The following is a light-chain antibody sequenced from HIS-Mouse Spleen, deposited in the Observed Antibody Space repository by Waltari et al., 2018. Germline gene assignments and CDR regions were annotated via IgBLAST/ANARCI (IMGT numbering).Light chain of an antibody. J-gene: IGLJ1*01. CDR1: SSDVGGYNY. CDR2: EVS. Sequence: QSALTQPPSASGSPGQSVTISCTGTSSDVGGYNYVSWYQELPGKAPKLMMYEVSKRPSGVPDRFSRSKSGNKASLTVSGLQAEDEADYYCSSYAGSNNYVFGTGTKVTVL. CDR3: SSYAGSNNYV. V-gene: IGLV2-8*01.